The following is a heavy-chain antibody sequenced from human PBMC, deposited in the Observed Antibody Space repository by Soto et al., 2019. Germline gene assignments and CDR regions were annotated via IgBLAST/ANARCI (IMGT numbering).Heavy chain of an antibody. V-gene: IGHV4-59*08. Sequence: PSETLSLTCTVSGGSISSYYWSWIRQPPGKGLEWIGYIYYSGSTNYNPSLKSRVTISVDTSKNQFSLKLSSVTAADTAVYYCARHEGYCSSTSCYVLYYWGQGTLVTVS. D-gene: IGHD2-2*01. J-gene: IGHJ4*02. CDR2: IYYSGST. CDR1: GGSISSYY. CDR3: ARHEGYCSSTSCYVLYY.